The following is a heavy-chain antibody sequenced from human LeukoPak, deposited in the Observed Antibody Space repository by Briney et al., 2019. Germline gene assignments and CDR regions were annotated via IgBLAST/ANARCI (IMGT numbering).Heavy chain of an antibody. V-gene: IGHV3-74*01. Sequence: GGSLRLSCAASGFTFGSYWMHWVRQAPGKGLVWVSRINSDGSSTSYADSVKGRFTISRDNAENTLYLQMNSLRAEDTAVYYCARDPITIFGVALDYWGQGTLVTVSS. CDR3: ARDPITIFGVALDY. CDR2: INSDGSST. J-gene: IGHJ4*02. CDR1: GFTFGSYW. D-gene: IGHD3-3*01.